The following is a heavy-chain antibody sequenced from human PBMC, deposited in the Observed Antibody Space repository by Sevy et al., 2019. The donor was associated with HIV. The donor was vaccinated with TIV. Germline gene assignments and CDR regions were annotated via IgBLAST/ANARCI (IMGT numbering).Heavy chain of an antibody. CDR2: ISSSSSYL. D-gene: IGHD3-22*01. Sequence: GGSLRLSCAASGFTISRYSMNWVRQAPGKGLEWVSSISSSSSYLYYADSVKGRFTISRDNAKNSLYLQMNSLRAEDTAVYYCARDGYDSSGIGDYWGQGTLVTVSS. CDR3: ARDGYDSSGIGDY. J-gene: IGHJ4*02. CDR1: GFTISRYS. V-gene: IGHV3-21*01.